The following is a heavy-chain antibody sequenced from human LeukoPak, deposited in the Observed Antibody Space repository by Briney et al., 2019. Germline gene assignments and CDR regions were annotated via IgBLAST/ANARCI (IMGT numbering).Heavy chain of an antibody. CDR3: ASSIVGARLFDY. Sequence: PGGSLRLSCAASGFIFSTYGMHWVRQAPGKGLEWVAVIWYDGSKKYYADSAKGRFTISRDNSNNALYLQMDSLRAEDTAVYYCASSIVGARLFDYWGQGTLVTVSS. D-gene: IGHD1-26*01. CDR2: IWYDGSKK. V-gene: IGHV3-33*01. CDR1: GFIFSTYG. J-gene: IGHJ4*02.